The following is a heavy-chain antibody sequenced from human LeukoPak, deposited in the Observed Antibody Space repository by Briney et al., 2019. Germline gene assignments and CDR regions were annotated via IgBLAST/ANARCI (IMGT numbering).Heavy chain of an antibody. D-gene: IGHD3-10*02. J-gene: IGHJ6*04. CDR1: GFTFSSYE. V-gene: IGHV3-48*03. CDR3: AELGITMIGGV. CDR2: ISSSGSTI. Sequence: RGALRLSFSASGFTFSSYEVDSVRQAPGRGLEMVSYISSSGSTISYADAVKGRFTISRDNAKNSMYLQMNSLRAEDTAVYDCAELGITMIGGVWGKGTTVTISS.